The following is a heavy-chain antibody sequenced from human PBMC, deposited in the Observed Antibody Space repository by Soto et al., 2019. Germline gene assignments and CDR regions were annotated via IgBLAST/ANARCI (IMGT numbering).Heavy chain of an antibody. V-gene: IGHV3-23*01. J-gene: IGHJ6*02. D-gene: IGHD2-2*01. Sequence: EVQLLESGGGLVQPGGSLRLSCAASGFTFSSYAMSWVRQAPGKGLEWVSAISSSGSSTYYADSVKGRFTISRDNSKNTRYLQMNSLRAEDAAVYYCAKDTSPWDGGLDYYAMDVWGQWTTVTVS. CDR3: AKDTSPWDGGLDYYAMDV. CDR1: GFTFSSYA. CDR2: ISSSGSST.